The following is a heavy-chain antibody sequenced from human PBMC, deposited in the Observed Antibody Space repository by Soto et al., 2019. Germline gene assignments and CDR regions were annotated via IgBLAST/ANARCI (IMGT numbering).Heavy chain of an antibody. D-gene: IGHD3-3*01. CDR1: GGTFSSYT. Sequence: SLKVSCKASGGTFSSYTISWVRQAPRQGLEWMGRIIPILGIANYAQKFQGRVTITADKSTSTAYMELSSLRSEDTAVYYCASSRRDFSYYYYMDVWGKGTTVTVSS. CDR3: ASSRRDFSYYYYMDV. V-gene: IGHV1-69*02. J-gene: IGHJ6*03. CDR2: IIPILGIA.